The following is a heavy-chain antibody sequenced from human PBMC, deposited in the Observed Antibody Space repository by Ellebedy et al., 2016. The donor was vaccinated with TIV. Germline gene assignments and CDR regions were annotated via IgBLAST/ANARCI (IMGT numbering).Heavy chain of an antibody. D-gene: IGHD3-10*01. Sequence: PGGSLRLSCAASGFTFSSYGMHWVRQAPGKGLEWVAVISYDGSNKYYIDSVKGRFTISRDNSKNTLYLQVNSLRAEDTAMYYCARWLGEDNSGYLDYWGQGTLVTVSS. CDR3: ARWLGEDNSGYLDY. CDR1: GFTFSSYG. V-gene: IGHV3-30*03. CDR2: ISYDGSNK. J-gene: IGHJ4*02.